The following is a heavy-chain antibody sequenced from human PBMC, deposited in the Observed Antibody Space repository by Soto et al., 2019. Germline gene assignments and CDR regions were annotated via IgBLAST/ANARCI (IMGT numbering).Heavy chain of an antibody. CDR3: ARHVTNLNFSYYMDV. J-gene: IGHJ6*03. CDR2: IFYRGST. Sequence: QLQLQESGPGLVKPSETLSLTCTVSGGSISNISYYWGWIRQPPGKGLEWIGSIFYRGSTYYTPSRRFLLTISVDPSKNQISLTLSFVTAADAAVYYCARHVTNLNFSYYMDVWGKGTTVTVSS. V-gene: IGHV4-39*01. D-gene: IGHD4-17*01. CDR1: GGSISNISYY.